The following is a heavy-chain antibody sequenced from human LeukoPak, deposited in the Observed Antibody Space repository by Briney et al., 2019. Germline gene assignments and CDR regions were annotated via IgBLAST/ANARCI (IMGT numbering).Heavy chain of an antibody. CDR1: GGSISSSSYY. Sequence: SETLSLTCTVSGGSISSSSYYWGWIRQPPGKGLEWIGSIYYSGSTYYNPSLKSRVTISVDTSKNQFSLKLCSVTAADTAVYYCARHEGIVATIRWFDPWGQGTLVTVSS. J-gene: IGHJ5*02. CDR2: IYYSGST. CDR3: ARHEGIVATIRWFDP. V-gene: IGHV4-39*01. D-gene: IGHD5-12*01.